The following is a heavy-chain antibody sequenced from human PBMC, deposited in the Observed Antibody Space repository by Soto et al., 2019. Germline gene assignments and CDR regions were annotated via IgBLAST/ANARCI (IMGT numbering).Heavy chain of an antibody. CDR1: GFTFSNAW. J-gene: IGHJ4*02. V-gene: IGHV3-15*01. D-gene: IGHD3-10*01. CDR3: TTEITTTYYYYYFDY. CDR2: IKSKTDGGTT. Sequence: GGSLRLSCAASGFTFSNAWMSWVRQAPGKGLEWVGRIKSKTDGGTTDYAAPVKGRFTISRDESKNTLYLQMNSLKTEDTAVYYCTTEITTTYYYYYFDYWGQGTLVTVSS.